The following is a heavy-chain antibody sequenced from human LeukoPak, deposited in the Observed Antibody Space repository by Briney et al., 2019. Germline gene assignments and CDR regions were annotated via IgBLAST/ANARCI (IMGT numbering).Heavy chain of an antibody. CDR2: TYGDGST. J-gene: IGHJ2*01. D-gene: IGHD6-13*01. Sequence: PGGSLRLSCAASAFTVSNNYMTWVRQAPGKGLEWVSVTYGDGSTNYADSVRGRFTISRDNSQNTVYLQISSLRAEDTAAYYRATRGIEAAANGLSWYFDLWGRGALVTVSS. V-gene: IGHV3-53*01. CDR1: AFTVSNNY. CDR3: ATRGIEAAANGLSWYFDL.